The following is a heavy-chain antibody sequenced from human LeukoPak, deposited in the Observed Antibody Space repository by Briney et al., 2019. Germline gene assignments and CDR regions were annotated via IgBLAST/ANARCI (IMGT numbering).Heavy chain of an antibody. Sequence: PGGSLRLSCAASGFTFSSYGMSWVRQAPGKGLEWVSGISGSGTNTNYADSVKGRFTISRDNSKNTVYLQMKSLRAEDTAVYYCAKSSRPVTAMAFVDYWGQGTLVTVSS. J-gene: IGHJ4*02. CDR3: AKSSRPVTAMAFVDY. V-gene: IGHV3-23*01. D-gene: IGHD5-18*01. CDR2: ISGSGTNT. CDR1: GFTFSSYG.